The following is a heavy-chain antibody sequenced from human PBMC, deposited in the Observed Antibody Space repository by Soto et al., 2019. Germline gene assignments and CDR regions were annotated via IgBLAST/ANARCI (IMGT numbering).Heavy chain of an antibody. D-gene: IGHD1-26*01. Sequence: QVQLVQSGAEVKKPGSSVKVSCKASGGTFSSYAISWVRQAPGQGLEWMVGIIPIFGTANYAQKFQGRVTITADKSTSTAYMELSSLRSEDTAVYYCASRFDSGSYRYFDYWGQGTLVTVSS. V-gene: IGHV1-69*06. J-gene: IGHJ4*02. CDR3: ASRFDSGSYRYFDY. CDR1: GGTFSSYA. CDR2: IIPIFGTA.